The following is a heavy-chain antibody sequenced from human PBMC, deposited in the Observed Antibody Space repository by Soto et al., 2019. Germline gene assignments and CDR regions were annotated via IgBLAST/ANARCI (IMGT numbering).Heavy chain of an antibody. CDR3: AHLPIFGDYDSYYYYYYGMDV. CDR2: IYWNDDK. V-gene: IGHV2-5*01. CDR1: GFSLSTSGVG. D-gene: IGHD4-17*01. J-gene: IGHJ6*02. Sequence: GATLMKPKQTLTLTCTFSGFSLSTSGVGVGWIRQPPGKALEWLALIYWNDDKRYSPSLKSRLTITKDTSKNQVVLTMTNMDPVDTATYYCAHLPIFGDYDSYYYYYYGMDVWGQGTTVTV.